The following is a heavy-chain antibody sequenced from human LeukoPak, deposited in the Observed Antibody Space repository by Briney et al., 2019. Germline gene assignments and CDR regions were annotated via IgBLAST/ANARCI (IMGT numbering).Heavy chain of an antibody. CDR3: ARVRVAGIERLENAFDI. CDR2: ISSSSSYI. J-gene: IGHJ3*02. V-gene: IGHV3-21*01. CDR1: GFTFSSYS. Sequence: PGGSLRLSCAASGFTFSSYSMNWVRQAPGKGLEWVSSISSSSSYIYYADSVKGRLTFSRDNATNSLYLQMNSLRPADPAVSYCARVRVAGIERLENAFDIWGEGTMVTVSS. D-gene: IGHD6-13*01.